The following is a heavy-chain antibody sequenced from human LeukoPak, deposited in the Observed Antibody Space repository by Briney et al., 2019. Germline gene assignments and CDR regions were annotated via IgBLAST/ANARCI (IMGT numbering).Heavy chain of an antibody. D-gene: IGHD3-9*01. Sequence: GGSLRLSCAASGFTFSSYWMHWVRQAPGKGLVWVSRINSDGGSTSYADSVKGRFTISRDNAKNTLYLQMNSLRAEDTAVYYCARERYFDSNYFDYWGRNPGHRLL. V-gene: IGHV3-74*01. J-gene: IGHJ4*01. CDR1: GFTFSSYW. CDR2: INSDGGST. CDR3: ARERYFDSNYFDY.